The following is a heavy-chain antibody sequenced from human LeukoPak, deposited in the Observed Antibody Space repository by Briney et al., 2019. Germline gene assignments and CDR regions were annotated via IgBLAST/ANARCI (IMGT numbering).Heavy chain of an antibody. CDR1: GFTFSSYA. Sequence: GGSLRLSCAASGFTFSSYAMSWIRQAPGKGLEWVSYISSNGSTIYYADSAKGRFTISRDNAKNSLYLQMNSLRAEDTAVYYCARDLLSSGWYLGRGLYYYYGMDVWGQGTTVTVSS. CDR3: ARDLLSSGWYLGRGLYYYYGMDV. D-gene: IGHD6-19*01. V-gene: IGHV3-11*01. J-gene: IGHJ6*02. CDR2: ISSNGSTI.